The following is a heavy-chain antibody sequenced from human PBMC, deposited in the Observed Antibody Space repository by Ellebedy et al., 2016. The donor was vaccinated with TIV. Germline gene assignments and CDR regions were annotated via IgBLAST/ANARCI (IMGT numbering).Heavy chain of an antibody. CDR2: INPNSGGT. CDR1: GYTFTGYY. J-gene: IGHJ5*02. CDR3: ARPGIAARPRAWFDP. Sequence: ASVKVSCMASGYTFTGYYMHWVRQAPGQGLEWMGWINPNSGGTNYAQKFQGWVTMTRDTSISTAYMELSRLRSDDTAVYYCARPGIAARPRAWFDPWGQGTLVTVSS. D-gene: IGHD6-6*01. V-gene: IGHV1-2*04.